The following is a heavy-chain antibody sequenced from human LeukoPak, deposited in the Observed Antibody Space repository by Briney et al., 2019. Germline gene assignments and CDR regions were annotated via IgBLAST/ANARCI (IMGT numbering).Heavy chain of an antibody. J-gene: IGHJ1*01. Sequence: QPGGSLRLSCAASGFTVSRNYMSWVRQAPGKGLEWVSVIYSGGSTYYGDSVKGRFTISRDNSKNTLYLQMNSLRAEDTAVYYCAKHVSGSGQYFQHWGQGTLVTVSS. CDR3: AKHVSGSGQYFQH. V-gene: IGHV3-53*01. CDR1: GFTVSRNY. CDR2: IYSGGST. D-gene: IGHD6-19*01.